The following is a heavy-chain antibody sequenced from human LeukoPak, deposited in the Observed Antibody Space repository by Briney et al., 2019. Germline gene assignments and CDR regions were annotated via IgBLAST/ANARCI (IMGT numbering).Heavy chain of an antibody. D-gene: IGHD3-9*01. CDR2: ISANNGNT. CDR3: ARLPPYDILTGYYYYYGMDV. Sequence: ASVKVSCKASGYTFTSYGISWVRQAPGQGLEWMGWISANNGNTNYAQKLQGRVTMTRNTSISTAYMELSSLRSEDTAVYYCARLPPYDILTGYYYYYGMDVWGQGTTVTVSS. V-gene: IGHV1-18*01. CDR1: GYTFTSYG. J-gene: IGHJ6*02.